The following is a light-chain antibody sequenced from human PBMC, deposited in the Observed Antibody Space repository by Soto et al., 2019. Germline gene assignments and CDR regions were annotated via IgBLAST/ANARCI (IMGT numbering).Light chain of an antibody. J-gene: IGLJ1*01. CDR1: SSDVGGYDH. Sequence: QSALTQPPSASGALGQSVTISCTGTSSDVGGYDHVSWYQQHPGKAPKLLIYDGIHRPSGVPDRFSGSKSGNTASLTVSGLQADDEVDYYCSSYAGSNSLIFGTGTKLTVL. CDR3: SSYAGSNSLI. CDR2: DGI. V-gene: IGLV2-8*01.